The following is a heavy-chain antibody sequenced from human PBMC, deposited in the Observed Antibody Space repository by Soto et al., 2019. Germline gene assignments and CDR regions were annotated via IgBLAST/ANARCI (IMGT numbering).Heavy chain of an antibody. Sequence: QVQLQESGPGLVMPSETLSLTCTVSGDSISGSPYFWGWIRQPPGKRLEWIGSIFYDGYTLYTPSLKSRVTISVDTSKNQFSLTLTSVAAADTAIYFCVRLQAAVPHYWGQGILVTVSS. CDR1: GDSISGSPYF. CDR2: IFYDGYT. J-gene: IGHJ4*02. D-gene: IGHD6-13*01. CDR3: VRLQAAVPHY. V-gene: IGHV4-39*01.